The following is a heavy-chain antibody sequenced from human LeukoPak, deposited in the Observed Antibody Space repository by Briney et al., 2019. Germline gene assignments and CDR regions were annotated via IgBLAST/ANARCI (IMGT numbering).Heavy chain of an antibody. J-gene: IGHJ4*02. CDR3: AKDHSIAAAGYYFDY. V-gene: IGHV3-30*18. CDR2: ISYDGRNK. CDR1: GFTFSNSG. Sequence: PGRSLRLSCAASGFTFSNSGMHWVRQAPGKGLEWVAVISYDGRNKYYTDSVKGRFAISRDNSKNTVYLQMNSLRAEDTAVYYCAKDHSIAAAGYYFDYWGQGTLVTVSS. D-gene: IGHD6-25*01.